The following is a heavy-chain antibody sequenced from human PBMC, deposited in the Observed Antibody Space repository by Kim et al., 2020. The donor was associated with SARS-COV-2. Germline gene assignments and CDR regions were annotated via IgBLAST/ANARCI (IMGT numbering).Heavy chain of an antibody. D-gene: IGHD7-27*01. CDR3: ARGSLTGWYWFDY. Sequence: SAQNFQGRVTMTRNTSISTAYMELSSLRSEDTAVYYCARGSLTGWYWFDYWGQGTLVTVSS. V-gene: IGHV1-8*01. J-gene: IGHJ4*02.